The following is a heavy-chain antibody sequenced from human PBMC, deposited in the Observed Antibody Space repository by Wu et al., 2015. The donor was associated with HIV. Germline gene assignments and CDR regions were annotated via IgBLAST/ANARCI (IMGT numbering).Heavy chain of an antibody. CDR2: IHPSVGSP. CDR1: GYKFTGNY. D-gene: IGHD2-21*02. CDR3: ARSYCSGDCYADY. J-gene: IGHJ4*02. V-gene: IGHV1-46*01. Sequence: QVQLVQSGAEVKKPGASVKVSCKASGYKFTGNYIHWVRQAPGQGLEWMGIIHPSVGSPMYAQKFQGRVTMTRDTSTGTVYLELSTLRSEDSALYYCARSYCSGDCYADYWGQGTLVTVSS.